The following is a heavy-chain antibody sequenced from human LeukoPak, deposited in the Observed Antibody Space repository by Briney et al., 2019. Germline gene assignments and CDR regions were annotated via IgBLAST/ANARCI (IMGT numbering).Heavy chain of an antibody. J-gene: IGHJ4*02. V-gene: IGHV4-59*08. D-gene: IGHD1-26*01. CDR1: GGSFSSYY. CDR3: ARLIVGATFDY. Sequence: SETLSLTCSVSGGSFSSYYRSWIRQPPGKGLEWIGFIDYSGSTNYSPSLKSRLTISVDTSKNQFSLKLSSVTAADTAVYYCARLIVGATFDYWGQGTLVTVSS. CDR2: IDYSGST.